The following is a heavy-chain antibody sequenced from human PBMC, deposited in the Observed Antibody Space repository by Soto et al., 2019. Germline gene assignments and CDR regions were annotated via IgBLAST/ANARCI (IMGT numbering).Heavy chain of an antibody. V-gene: IGHV4-59*01. Sequence: SETLSLTCTVSGGSISSYYWSWIRQPPGKGLEWIGYIYYSGSTNYNPSLKSRVTISVDTSKNQFSLKLSSVTAADTAVYYCARGYYYGSGSYPLGLIYYYYGMDVWGQGTTVTVS. CDR3: ARGYYYGSGSYPLGLIYYYYGMDV. J-gene: IGHJ6*02. CDR2: IYYSGST. CDR1: GGSISSYY. D-gene: IGHD3-10*01.